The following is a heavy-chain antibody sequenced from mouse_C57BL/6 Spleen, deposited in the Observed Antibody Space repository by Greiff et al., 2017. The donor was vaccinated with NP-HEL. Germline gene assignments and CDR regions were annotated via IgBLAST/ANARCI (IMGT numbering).Heavy chain of an antibody. V-gene: IGHV2-3*01. Sequence: VKLMESGPGLVAPSQSLSITCTVSGFSLTSYGVSWVRQPPGKGLEWLGVICGDGSANYHSALISRLNISKDNSKSQVCLKLNSLQTDDTATYYWAKRGSNYDGFAYWGQGTLVTVSA. D-gene: IGHD2-5*01. CDR1: GFSLTSYG. CDR2: ICGDGSA. J-gene: IGHJ3*01. CDR3: AKRGSNYDGFAY.